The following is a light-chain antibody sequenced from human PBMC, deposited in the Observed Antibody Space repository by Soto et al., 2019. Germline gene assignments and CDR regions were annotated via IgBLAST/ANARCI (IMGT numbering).Light chain of an antibody. CDR2: DAS. Sequence: DIQMTQSPSSLSASVGDRVSITCRASQSISTWLAWYQQQPGGAPRLLIYDASSVQSGVPSRFSGNGSGTESTLTISSLQPDDSSSSYCQHYYNYHWTFGQGTTV. CDR3: QHYYNYHWT. V-gene: IGKV1-5*01. CDR1: QSISTW. J-gene: IGKJ1*01.